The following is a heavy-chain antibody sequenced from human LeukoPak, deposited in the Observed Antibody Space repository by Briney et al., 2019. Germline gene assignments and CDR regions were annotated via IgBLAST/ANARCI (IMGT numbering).Heavy chain of an antibody. CDR1: GGSISSSNYY. CDR3: ARQGRSGYDSYWFDP. D-gene: IGHD5-12*01. Sequence: SETLSLTCTVSGGSISSSNYYWGWIRQPPGERLQWIGNIYYTGSTYYNPSLKSRVTISVDTSKNQFSLKLSSVTAADTAVYYCARQGRSGYDSYWFDPWGQGTLFTVSS. V-gene: IGHV4-39*01. J-gene: IGHJ5*02. CDR2: IYYTGST.